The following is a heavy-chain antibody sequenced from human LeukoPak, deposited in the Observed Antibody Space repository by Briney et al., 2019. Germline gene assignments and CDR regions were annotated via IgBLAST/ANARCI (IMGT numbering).Heavy chain of an antibody. D-gene: IGHD4-17*01. CDR3: ARGPGAGY. CDR1: GFTFSSYW. CDR2: IKQDGSEK. J-gene: IGHJ4*02. Sequence: GGSLRLSCAASGFTFSSYWVSWVRQAPGKGLEWVANIKQDGSEKYYVDSVKGRFTISRDNDKNSLYLQMNSLRAEDTDVYYCARGPGAGYWGQGTLVTVSS. V-gene: IGHV3-7*01.